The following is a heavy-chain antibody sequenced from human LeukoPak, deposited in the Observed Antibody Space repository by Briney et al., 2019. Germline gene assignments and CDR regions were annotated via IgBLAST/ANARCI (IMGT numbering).Heavy chain of an antibody. J-gene: IGHJ4*02. V-gene: IGHV3-21*01. CDR2: LSGNSDYI. D-gene: IGHD2-15*01. CDR1: GFTFSAYS. Sequence: GGSLRLSCATSGFTFSAYSIMWVRQAPGKGLEWVSSLSGNSDYIFYADSVKGRFTISRDNSGSSLYLQMNSLRGDDTAVYYCARRGAGDYCFDYWGQGILVTVSS. CDR3: ARRGAGDYCFDY.